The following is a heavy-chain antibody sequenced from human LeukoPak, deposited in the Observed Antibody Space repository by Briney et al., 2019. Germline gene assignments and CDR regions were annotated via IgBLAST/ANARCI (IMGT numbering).Heavy chain of an antibody. CDR2: VYTGGTT. D-gene: IGHD2-15*01. CDR1: GVSMNDYY. Sequence: SETLSLTCTVSGVSMNDYYWSWIRQPAGKGLEWIGFVYTGGTTNCNPSLKSRVTMSIDTSKSQISLKLISVTAADTAVYYCARDVQSSGGYNWFDPWGQGTLVTVSS. CDR3: ARDVQSSGGYNWFDP. V-gene: IGHV4-4*07. J-gene: IGHJ5*02.